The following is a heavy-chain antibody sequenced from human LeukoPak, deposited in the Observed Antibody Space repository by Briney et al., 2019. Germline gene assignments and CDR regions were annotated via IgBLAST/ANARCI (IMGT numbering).Heavy chain of an antibody. D-gene: IGHD6-13*01. Sequence: ASVKVSCKASGYTFTSYAMHWVRQAPGQRLEWMGWINAGSGNTKYSQKFQGRVTITRDTSASTAYMEVSSLRSEDTAVYYCARGSLSSRDFDYWGQGTLVTVSS. J-gene: IGHJ4*02. CDR3: ARGSLSSRDFDY. CDR1: GYTFTSYA. CDR2: INAGSGNT. V-gene: IGHV1-3*01.